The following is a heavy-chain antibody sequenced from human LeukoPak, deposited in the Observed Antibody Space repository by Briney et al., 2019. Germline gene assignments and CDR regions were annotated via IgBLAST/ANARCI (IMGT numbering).Heavy chain of an antibody. Sequence: SETLSLTCAVYGGSFSGYYWSWIRQPPGKGLEWIGEINHSGSTNYNPSLKSRVTISVDKSKNQFSLKLSSVTAADTAVYYCASLRFGEPYFDYWGQGTLVTVSS. V-gene: IGHV4-34*01. J-gene: IGHJ4*02. CDR1: GGSFSGYY. CDR2: INHSGST. CDR3: ASLRFGEPYFDY. D-gene: IGHD3-10*01.